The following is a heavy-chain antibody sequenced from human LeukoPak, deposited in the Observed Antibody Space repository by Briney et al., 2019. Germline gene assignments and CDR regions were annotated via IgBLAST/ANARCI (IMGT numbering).Heavy chain of an antibody. D-gene: IGHD6-6*01. CDR1: GGSFSGYY. V-gene: IGHV4-34*01. J-gene: IGHJ3*02. CDR2: INHSGST. CDR3: ASPRSRIRYSSSLSAAFDI. Sequence: SETLSLTCAVYGGSFSGYYWSWIRQPPGKGLEWIGEINHSGSTNYNPSLKSRVTISVDTSKNQFSLKLSSVTAADTAVYYCASPRSRIRYSSSLSAAFDIWGQGTMDTVSS.